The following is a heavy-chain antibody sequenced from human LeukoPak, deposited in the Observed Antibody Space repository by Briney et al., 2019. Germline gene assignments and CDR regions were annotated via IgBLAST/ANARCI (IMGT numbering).Heavy chain of an antibody. CDR3: ASPGWAGSPDY. Sequence: GGSPRLSCAASGFTVSSNYMSWVRQAPGKGLEWVSVIYSGGSTYYADSVKGRFTISRDNSKNTLYLQMNSLRAEDTAVYYCASPGWAGSPDYWGQGTLVTVSS. J-gene: IGHJ4*02. CDR2: IYSGGST. D-gene: IGHD3-10*01. V-gene: IGHV3-53*01. CDR1: GFTVSSNY.